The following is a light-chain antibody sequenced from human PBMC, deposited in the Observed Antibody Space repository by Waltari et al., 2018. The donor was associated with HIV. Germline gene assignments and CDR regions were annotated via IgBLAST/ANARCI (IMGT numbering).Light chain of an antibody. Sequence: QSALTQPPSASGSPGQSVTLSCTGTTSDIGPYDYVAWHQHHPGKAPKLVISEVTKRPSGVSDRFSGSKSGNTAFLTVSGLQAEDEADYYCSSFANRDGFYVLFGGGTRLTVL. CDR3: SSFANRDGFYVL. CDR2: EVT. CDR1: TSDIGPYDY. J-gene: IGLJ2*01. V-gene: IGLV2-8*01.